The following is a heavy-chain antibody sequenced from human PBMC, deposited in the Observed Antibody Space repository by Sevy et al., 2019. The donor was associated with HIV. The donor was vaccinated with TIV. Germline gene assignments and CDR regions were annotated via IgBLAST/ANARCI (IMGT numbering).Heavy chain of an antibody. CDR2: LSGSGDHI. CDR1: GFSFRPYA. CDR3: AKDRVSGDGLWDIDY. V-gene: IGHV3-23*01. J-gene: IGHJ4*02. Sequence: GGSLRLSCTASGFSFRPYAMSWVRQAPGKGLEWVSGLSGSGDHIFYAESLKGRFTISRDNAKYTLYLQMNRLRVEDTGVYFCAKDRVSGDGLWDIDYWGQRTLVTVSS. D-gene: IGHD2-8*01.